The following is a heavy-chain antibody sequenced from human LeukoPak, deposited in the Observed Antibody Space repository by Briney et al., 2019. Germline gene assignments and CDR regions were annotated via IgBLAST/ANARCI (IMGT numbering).Heavy chain of an antibody. J-gene: IGHJ4*02. V-gene: IGHV3-23*01. D-gene: IGHD5-12*01. CDR2: ISGSGGST. CDR3: TTLPDGYDFLDFDY. CDR1: GFTFSSYA. Sequence: GGSLRLSCAASGFTFSSYAMSWVRQAPGKGLEWVSAISGSGGSTYYADSVKGRFTISRDDSKNTLYLQMNSLKTEDTAVYYCTTLPDGYDFLDFDYWGQGTLVTVSS.